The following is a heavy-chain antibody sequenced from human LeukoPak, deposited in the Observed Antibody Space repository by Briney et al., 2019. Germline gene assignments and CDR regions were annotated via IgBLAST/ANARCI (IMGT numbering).Heavy chain of an antibody. D-gene: IGHD3-22*01. CDR3: ARVEHYYDSSGYYPVPYYYYYGMDV. V-gene: IGHV1-8*02. Sequence: ASVKVSCKASGGTFSSYAISWVRQAPGQGLEWMGWMNPNSGNTGYAQKFQGRVTMTRNTSISTAYMELSSLRSEDTAVYYCARVEHYYDSSGYYPVPYYYYYGMDVWGQGTTVTVSS. CDR1: GGTFSSYA. CDR2: MNPNSGNT. J-gene: IGHJ6*02.